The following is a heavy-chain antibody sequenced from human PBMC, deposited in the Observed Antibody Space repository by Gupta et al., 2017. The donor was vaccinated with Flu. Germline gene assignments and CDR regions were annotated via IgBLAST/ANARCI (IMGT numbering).Heavy chain of an antibody. CDR3: ARLSGWNFGYFDH. V-gene: IGHV1-18*01. CDR2: INTYNGHT. D-gene: IGHD6-19*01. J-gene: IGHJ4*02. CDR1: DYTFTGYG. Sequence: QVQLVQSGAEVKKPGASVKVSCKASDYTFTGYGINWVRQAPGQGLEWMGWINTYNGHTYYAQNLQGRITLTADTSTTTAYMELRSLRSDDTAVYFCARLSGWNFGYFDHWGQGTLVTVSS.